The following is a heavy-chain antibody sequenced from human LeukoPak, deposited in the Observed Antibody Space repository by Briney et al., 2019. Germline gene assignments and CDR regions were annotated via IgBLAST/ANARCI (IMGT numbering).Heavy chain of an antibody. Sequence: RGESLRISCVGSVYSVTRYWVCSVRPMSREGPWRGWGIFTRVSDTRYSPSFQGQVTISADKSISTAYLQWSSLKASDTAMYYCARHPGDDAFGIWGQGTMVTVSS. CDR3: ARHPGDDAFGI. D-gene: IGHD1-26*01. J-gene: IGHJ3*02. CDR1: VYSVTRYW. CDR2: IFTRVSDT. V-gene: IGHV5-51*01.